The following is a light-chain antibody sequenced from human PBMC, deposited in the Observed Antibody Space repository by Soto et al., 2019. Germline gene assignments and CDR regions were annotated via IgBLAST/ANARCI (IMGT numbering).Light chain of an antibody. J-gene: IGKJ1*01. CDR1: QGINIF. Sequence: DIQLTQSPSFLSASVGDRVTITCRASQGINIFLAWFQQKPGKAPNLLISAASTLQSGVPSRFSGSGSETEFTLTITSLQPEDSATYYCQQLNSYPRGTFGQGTKVDIK. V-gene: IGKV1-9*01. CDR2: AAS. CDR3: QQLNSYPRGT.